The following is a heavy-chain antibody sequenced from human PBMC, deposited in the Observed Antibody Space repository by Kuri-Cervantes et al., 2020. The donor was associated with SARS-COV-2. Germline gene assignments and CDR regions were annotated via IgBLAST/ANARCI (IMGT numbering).Heavy chain of an antibody. CDR1: GYSISSGYY. V-gene: IGHV4-38-2*01. D-gene: IGHD6-13*01. Sequence: SQTLSLTCAVSGYSISSGYYTGWIRQPPGKGLEWIGSIYYSGSTYYNPSLKSRVTISVDTSKSQFSLKLSSVTAADTGVYYCSRVTGSSSWYDSRTNHNWFDPWGQGTLVTVSS. J-gene: IGHJ5*02. CDR2: IYYSGST. CDR3: SRVTGSSSWYDSRTNHNWFDP.